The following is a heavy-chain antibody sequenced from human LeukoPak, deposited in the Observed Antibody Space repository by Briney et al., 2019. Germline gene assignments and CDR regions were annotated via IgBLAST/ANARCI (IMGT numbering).Heavy chain of an antibody. V-gene: IGHV4-59*11. CDR2: ISYIGST. CDR1: DDSFSGHY. CDR3: TRDLVTVTKGFDI. J-gene: IGHJ3*02. Sequence: SETLSLTCAVSDDSFSGHYWTWIRQPPGKGLEWIGYISYIGSTNYNPSLKSRVTISIDTSKNQFSLKLSSVTAADTAVYYCTRDLVTVTKGFDIWGQGTMVSVSS. D-gene: IGHD4-17*01.